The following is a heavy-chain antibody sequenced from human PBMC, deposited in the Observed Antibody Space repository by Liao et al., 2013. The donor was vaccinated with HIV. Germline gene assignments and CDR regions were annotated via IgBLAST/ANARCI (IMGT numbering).Heavy chain of an antibody. J-gene: IGHJ4*02. CDR1: GGSINNYY. D-gene: IGHD3-3*01. CDR3: ARGNFLVGSTSFDH. CDR2: IHHSGTT. V-gene: IGHV4-34*01. Sequence: QVQLQQGGAGPLKPSETLSLTCTVYGGSINNYYWTWIRQSPGKGLEWIGEIHHSGTTTYNPSLETRITISLHASEHQFSLKVTSVTAADTAVYYCARGNFLVGSTSFDHWGPGTLVTVSS.